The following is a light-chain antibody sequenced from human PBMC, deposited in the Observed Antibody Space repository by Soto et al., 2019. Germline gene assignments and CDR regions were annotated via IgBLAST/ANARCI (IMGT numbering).Light chain of an antibody. V-gene: IGLV2-23*03. Sequence: QSALTQPASVSGSPGQSITISCTGTSSDVGSYNLVSWYQQHPGKAPKLMIYEGSKRPSGVSNRFSGSKSGNTASLTISGLQAEDEADYSCCSYARLSTFVFGTGTKVTVL. CDR3: CSYARLSTFV. J-gene: IGLJ1*01. CDR2: EGS. CDR1: SSDVGSYNL.